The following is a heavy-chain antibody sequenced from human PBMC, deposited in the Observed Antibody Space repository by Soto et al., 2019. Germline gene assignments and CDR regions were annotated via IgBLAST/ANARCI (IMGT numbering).Heavy chain of an antibody. CDR3: AFDFMLEFDY. D-gene: IGHD3-3*01. J-gene: IGHJ4*02. CDR2: ISGRGGNT. CDR1: GFTFSNYA. V-gene: IGHV3-23*01. Sequence: GGSLRLSCAASGFTFSNYAMSWVRQAPGKGPEWVSTISGRGGNTYYADSVKGRFTISRDNSKNTLYLQMNSLRAGDTAVYYCAFDFMLEFDYWGQGTLVTVS.